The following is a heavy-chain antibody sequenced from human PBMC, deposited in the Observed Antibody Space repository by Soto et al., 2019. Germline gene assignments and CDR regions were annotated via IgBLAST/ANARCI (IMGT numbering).Heavy chain of an antibody. D-gene: IGHD3-3*01. CDR1: GFTFSSYA. CDR2: ISGSGGST. Sequence: PGGSLRLSCAASGFTFSSYAMSWVRQAPGKGLEWVSAISGSGGSTYYADSVKGRFTISRDNSKNTLYLQMNSLRAEDTAVYYCAKYRQFLEWLLYMFDYWGQGTLVTVSS. J-gene: IGHJ4*02. CDR3: AKYRQFLEWLLYMFDY. V-gene: IGHV3-23*01.